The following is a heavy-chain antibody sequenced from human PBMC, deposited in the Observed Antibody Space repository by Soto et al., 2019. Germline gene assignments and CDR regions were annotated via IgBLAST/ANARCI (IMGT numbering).Heavy chain of an antibody. V-gene: IGHV5-10-1*01. CDR2: IDPSDSYT. D-gene: IGHD6-6*01. Sequence: GESLKISCKGAVYSFTSYWISWLRQMPVKGLEWMGRIDPSDSYTNYSPSFQGHVTISADKSISTAYLQWSSLKASDTAMYYCARHQFYSRSSPYYYYYGMEVWGQGTTVTVSS. J-gene: IGHJ6*01. CDR3: ARHQFYSRSSPYYYYYGMEV. CDR1: VYSFTSYW.